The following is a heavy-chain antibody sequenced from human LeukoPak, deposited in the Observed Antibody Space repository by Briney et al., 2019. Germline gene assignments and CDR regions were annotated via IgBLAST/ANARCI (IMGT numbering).Heavy chain of an antibody. CDR3: ASPDDSESFYREHHY. D-gene: IGHD3-10*01. CDR2: ISNDGNNK. V-gene: IGHV3-30*04. J-gene: IGHJ4*02. CDR1: GFSFNTYP. Sequence: PGRSLRLSCAASGFSFNTYPMHWVRQAPGKGLEWVAVISNDGNNKYYADSVKGRFTISRDNSNNTLSLQMNGLRVEDTAVYYCASPDDSESFYREHHYWGRGTLVTVS.